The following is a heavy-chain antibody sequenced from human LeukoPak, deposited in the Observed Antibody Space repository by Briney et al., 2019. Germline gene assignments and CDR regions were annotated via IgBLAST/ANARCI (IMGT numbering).Heavy chain of an antibody. CDR2: ISAYNGNT. Sequence: GASVKVSCKASGYTFTSYGISWVRQAPGQGLEWMGWISAYNGNTRYAQKLQGRVTMTTDSSTSTAYMELRSLRSDDTAVYYRARGPIIDIVVIPAAADYYHMDVWGKGTTVTVSS. V-gene: IGHV1-18*01. CDR3: ARGPIIDIVVIPAAADYYHMDV. CDR1: GYTFTSYG. J-gene: IGHJ6*03. D-gene: IGHD2-2*01.